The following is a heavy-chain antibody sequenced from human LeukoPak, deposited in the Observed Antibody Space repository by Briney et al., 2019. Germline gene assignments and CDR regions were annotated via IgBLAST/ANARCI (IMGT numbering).Heavy chain of an antibody. Sequence: SETLSLTCSVSGGSISSYYWTWIRQPAGKGLEWIGRIYASGSINYNPSLKSRLTMSVDTSKNQFSLKLTSVTAADTAVYYCARGTVAANYYYYYYMVVWGKGTTVTVSS. V-gene: IGHV4-4*07. CDR3: ARGTVAANYYYYYYMVV. D-gene: IGHD6-19*01. CDR2: IYASGSI. CDR1: GGSISSYY. J-gene: IGHJ6*03.